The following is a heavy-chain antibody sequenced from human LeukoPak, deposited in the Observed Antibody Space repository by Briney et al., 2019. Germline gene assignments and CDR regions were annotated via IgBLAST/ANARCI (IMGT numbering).Heavy chain of an antibody. CDR1: GFTFSVYS. CDR3: VKDRPCDVCMPMDA. Sequence: GASLRLSCSASGFTFSVYSMSWVRQAPGKGLEWVSGLGRSVGNKYYADSVKGRFTISRDNSKDTVYLQRNSLRGEETAIYYCVKDRPCDVCMPMDAWGQGTTVTVSS. V-gene: IGHV3-23*01. D-gene: IGHD2-2*01. CDR2: LGRSVGNK. J-gene: IGHJ6*02.